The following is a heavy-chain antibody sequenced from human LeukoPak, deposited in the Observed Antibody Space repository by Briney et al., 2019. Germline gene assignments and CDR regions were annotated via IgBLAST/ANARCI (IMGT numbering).Heavy chain of an antibody. CDR2: ISGSGGST. D-gene: IGHD1-1*01. J-gene: IGHJ6*02. CDR3: AKGGYNWNDVDYYYGMDV. CDR1: GFNFNLYT. Sequence: PGGSLRLSCAASGFNFNLYTMSWVRQAQGKGLEWVSAISGSGGSTYYADSVKGRFTISRDNSKNTLYLQMNSLRAEDTAVYYCAKGGYNWNDVDYYYGMDVWGQGTTVTVSS. V-gene: IGHV3-23*01.